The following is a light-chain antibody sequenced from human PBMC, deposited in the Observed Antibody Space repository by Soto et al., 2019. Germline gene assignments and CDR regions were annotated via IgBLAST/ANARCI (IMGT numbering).Light chain of an antibody. CDR2: SNN. CDR3: AAWDDSLNVSHV. CDR1: SPNIGRNT. J-gene: IGLJ1*01. V-gene: IGLV1-44*01. Sequence: QSVLTQPPSVSGTPGQRVTISCSGSSPNIGRNTVNWYQQVPGTAPKLLIYSNNQRPSGVADRFSGSKSGTSASLSISGLQSEDEADYYCAAWDDSLNVSHVFGTGTKLTVL.